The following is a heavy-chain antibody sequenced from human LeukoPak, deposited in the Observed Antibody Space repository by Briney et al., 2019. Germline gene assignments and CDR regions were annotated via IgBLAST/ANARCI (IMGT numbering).Heavy chain of an antibody. J-gene: IGHJ3*02. CDR2: IYYSGST. D-gene: IGHD3-3*01. CDR1: GGSISSYY. V-gene: IGHV4-39*01. CDR3: ARTIFDAFDI. Sequence: SETLSLTCTVSGGSISSYYWGWIRQPPGKGLEWIGSIYYSGSTYYNPSLKSRVTISVDTSKNQFSLKLSSVTAADTAVYYCARTIFDAFDIWGQGTMVTVSS.